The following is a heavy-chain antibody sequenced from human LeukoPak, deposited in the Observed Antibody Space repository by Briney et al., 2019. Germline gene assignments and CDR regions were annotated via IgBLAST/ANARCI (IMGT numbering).Heavy chain of an antibody. Sequence: PGGSLRLSCAASAFSLNAYNMNWVGQAPGKGLEWVSSISYTGTYIYYADSVKGRFTISRDNAQNSLYLQMNSLRAEDTAIYYCVRDRGTYRPIDYWGQGTLVTVSS. V-gene: IGHV3-21*04. CDR3: VRDRGTYRPIDY. CDR2: ISYTGTYI. J-gene: IGHJ4*02. CDR1: AFSLNAYN. D-gene: IGHD1-26*01.